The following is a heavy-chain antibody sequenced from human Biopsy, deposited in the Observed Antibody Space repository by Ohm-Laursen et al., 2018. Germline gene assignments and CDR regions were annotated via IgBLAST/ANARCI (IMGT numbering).Heavy chain of an antibody. J-gene: IGHJ4*02. V-gene: IGHV4-31*11. CDR3: ARDSPSYADYPFDY. D-gene: IGHD4-17*01. CDR1: GASISSAAYH. CDR2: ISHSGST. Sequence: TLSLTCAVSGASISSAAYHWSWIRQLPGKGLEWIGYISHSGSTSYNPSLKSRVTMSLDTSKNQFSLRLRSVTAADTAVYYCARDSPSYADYPFDYWGQGTLVTVSS.